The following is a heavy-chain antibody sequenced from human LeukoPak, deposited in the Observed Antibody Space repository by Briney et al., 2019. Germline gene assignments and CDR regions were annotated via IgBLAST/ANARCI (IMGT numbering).Heavy chain of an antibody. Sequence: PRASVTVSCKASGGTFSSYAISWVRQAPGQGLEWMGRIIPILGIANYAQKFQGRVTITADKSTSTAYMELSSLRSEDTAVYYCAREGVDMVRGAFDYWGQGTLVTVSS. CDR2: IIPILGIA. CDR3: AREGVDMVRGAFDY. CDR1: GGTFSSYA. D-gene: IGHD3-10*01. V-gene: IGHV1-69*04. J-gene: IGHJ4*02.